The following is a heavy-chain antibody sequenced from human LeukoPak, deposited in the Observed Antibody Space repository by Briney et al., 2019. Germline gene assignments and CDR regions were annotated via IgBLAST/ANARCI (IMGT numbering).Heavy chain of an antibody. D-gene: IGHD3-10*01. CDR1: GGSISSGSYY. CDR2: IYTSGST. Sequence: PSETLSLTCTVSGGSISSGSYYWSCIRRPAGKGLECIGRIYTSGSTNYNPSLKSRVTISVDTSKNQFSLKLSSVTAADTAVYYCARDRGSSGWFDYWGQGTLVTVSS. CDR3: ARDRGSSGWFDY. J-gene: IGHJ4*02. V-gene: IGHV4-61*02.